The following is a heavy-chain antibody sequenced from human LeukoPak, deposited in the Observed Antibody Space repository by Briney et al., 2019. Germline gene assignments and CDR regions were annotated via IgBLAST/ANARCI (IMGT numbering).Heavy chain of an antibody. J-gene: IGHJ4*02. Sequence: GSLRLSCAASGFTFSSYAMSWVRQAPGKGLEWVSAISGSGGSTYYADSVKGRFTISRGNSKNTLYLQMNSLRAEDTAVYYCAKDVDADDYVWGSYRAFDYWGQGTLVTVSS. CDR3: AKDVDADDYVWGSYRAFDY. CDR1: GFTFSSYA. CDR2: ISGSGGST. D-gene: IGHD3-16*02. V-gene: IGHV3-23*01.